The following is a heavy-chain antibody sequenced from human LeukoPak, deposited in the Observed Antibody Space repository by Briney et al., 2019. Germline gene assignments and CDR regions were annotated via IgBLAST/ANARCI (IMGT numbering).Heavy chain of an antibody. CDR1: GFTFSNFA. Sequence: GGSLRLSCAASGFTFSNFALHWVRQAPGKGLEWVSFIRYDGSNENYADSVKGRFTISRDNSKNTLYLQMNSLRTEDTAVYYCARGNCSGGSCYPFDYWGQGTLVTVSS. CDR2: IRYDGSNE. CDR3: ARGNCSGGSCYPFDY. V-gene: IGHV3-30*02. D-gene: IGHD2-15*01. J-gene: IGHJ4*02.